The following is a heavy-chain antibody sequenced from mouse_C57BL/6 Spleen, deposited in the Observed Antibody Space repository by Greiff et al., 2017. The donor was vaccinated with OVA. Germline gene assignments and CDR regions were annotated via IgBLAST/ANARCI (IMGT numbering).Heavy chain of an antibody. D-gene: IGHD2-4*01. Sequence: EVQRVESGGGLVQPGGSLKLSCAASGFTFSDYGMAWVRQAPRKGPEWVAFISNLAYSIYYADTVTGRFTISRENAKNTLYLEMSSLRSEDTAMYYCAREGIYDYDEGTGWYFDVWGTGTTVTVSS. J-gene: IGHJ1*03. CDR1: GFTFSDYG. CDR3: AREGIYDYDEGTGWYFDV. CDR2: ISNLAYSI. V-gene: IGHV5-15*01.